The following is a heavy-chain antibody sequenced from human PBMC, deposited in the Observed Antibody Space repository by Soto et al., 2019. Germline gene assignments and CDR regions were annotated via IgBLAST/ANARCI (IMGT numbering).Heavy chain of an antibody. CDR2: ISSSSSTI. CDR3: ARGYCSSTSCYENDY. Sequence: GGSLRLSCAASGFTFSSYSMNWVRQAPGKGLEWVSYISSSSSTIYYADSVKGRFTISRDNAKNSLYLQMNSLRAEDTALYYCARGYCSSTSCYENDYWGQGTLVTVSS. D-gene: IGHD2-2*01. V-gene: IGHV3-48*04. J-gene: IGHJ4*02. CDR1: GFTFSSYS.